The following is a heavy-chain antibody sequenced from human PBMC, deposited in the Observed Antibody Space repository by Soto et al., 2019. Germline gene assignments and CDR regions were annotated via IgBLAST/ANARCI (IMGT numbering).Heavy chain of an antibody. D-gene: IGHD2-21*01. CDR2: IYPGDSDT. V-gene: IGHV5-51*01. CDR1: GYTFTDYW. CDR3: ARHIGNSRYYYAMDV. J-gene: IGHJ6*02. Sequence: GESLKISCNGSGYTFTDYWIGWVRQLPGKGLEWMGIIYPGDSDTRYSPSFQGHVTITVDKSTNTAYLQWNTLRASDTAMYYCARHIGNSRYYYAMDVWGQGTTVTVSS.